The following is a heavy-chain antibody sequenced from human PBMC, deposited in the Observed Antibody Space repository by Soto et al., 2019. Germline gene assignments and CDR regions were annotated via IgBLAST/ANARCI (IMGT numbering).Heavy chain of an antibody. V-gene: IGHV2-26*04. J-gene: IGHJ5*02. CDR1: GFSLSNAGLG. CDR2: IFSNDEK. D-gene: IGHD6-13*01. Sequence: QVTVKESGPVLVKPTETLTLTCTVSGFSLSNAGLGVSWIRQPPGKALEWLAHIFSNDEKSYSTSLKSRLTISKDTSKSQVVLTMTNMDPVDTATYYCASTYSTSWYWFDPWGQGILVTVSS. CDR3: ASTYSTSWYWFDP.